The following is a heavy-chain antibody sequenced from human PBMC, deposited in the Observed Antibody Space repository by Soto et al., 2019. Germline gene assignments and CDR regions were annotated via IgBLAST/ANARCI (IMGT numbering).Heavy chain of an antibody. Sequence: ASVKVSCKASGYTFTSYDINWVRQATGQGLEWMGWMNPNSGNTGYAQKFQGRVTISADESTKTAYLELSSLRPEDTAVYYCARSPGITGTRASQYAMDVWGQGTTVTVSS. V-gene: IGHV1-8*01. CDR3: ARSPGITGTRASQYAMDV. CDR1: GYTFTSYD. J-gene: IGHJ6*02. D-gene: IGHD1-20*01. CDR2: MNPNSGNT.